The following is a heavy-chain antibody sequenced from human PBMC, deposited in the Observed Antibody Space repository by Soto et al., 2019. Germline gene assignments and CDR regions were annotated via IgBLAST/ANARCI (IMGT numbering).Heavy chain of an antibody. D-gene: IGHD2-2*01. CDR2: IIPIFGTA. CDR3: ATYLGYCSSTSCHDFDY. CDR1: GGTFSSYA. Sequence: QVQLVQSGAEVKKPGSSVKVSCKASGGTFSSYAISWVRQAPGQGLEWMGGIIPIFGTANYAQKLQGRVMITADKSRSSGYMELSSVRSEDTSVYYCATYLGYCSSTSCHDFDYWGQGSLVAVSS. V-gene: IGHV1-69*06. J-gene: IGHJ4*02.